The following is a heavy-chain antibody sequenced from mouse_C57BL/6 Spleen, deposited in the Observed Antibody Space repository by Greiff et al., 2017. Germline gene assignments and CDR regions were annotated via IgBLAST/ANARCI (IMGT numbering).Heavy chain of an antibody. CDR2: IDPSDSYT. CDR1: GYTFTSYW. D-gene: IGHD2-5*01. V-gene: IGHV1-69*01. Sequence: QVQLQQPGAELVMPGASVKLSCKASGYTFTSYWMHWVKQRPGQGLEWIGEIDPSDSYTNYNQKFKGKSTLTVDKSSRTAYMQLSSLTSDDSAVYYCAIAYYSNRYAMDYWGQGTSVTVSS. CDR3: AIAYYSNRYAMDY. J-gene: IGHJ4*01.